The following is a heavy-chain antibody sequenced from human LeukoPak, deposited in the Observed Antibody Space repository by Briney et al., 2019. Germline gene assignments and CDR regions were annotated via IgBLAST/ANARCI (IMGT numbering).Heavy chain of an antibody. J-gene: IGHJ4*02. CDR3: ARRRGYFDY. Sequence: SETLSLTCAVSGGSISSGGYSWSWIRQPPGKGLEWIGYIYHSGSTYYNPSLKSRVTISVDTSKNQFSLKLSSVTAADTAVYYCARRRGYFDYWGQGTLVTVSS. V-gene: IGHV4-30-2*02. CDR1: GGSISSGGYS. CDR2: IYHSGST.